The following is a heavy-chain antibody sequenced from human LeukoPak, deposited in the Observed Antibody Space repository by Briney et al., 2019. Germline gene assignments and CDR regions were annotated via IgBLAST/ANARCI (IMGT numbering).Heavy chain of an antibody. CDR1: GGSVSSYY. CDR2: IYYSGST. D-gene: IGHD3-3*01. V-gene: IGHV4-59*08. CDR3: ARGVEGYDFWSGYYARDY. Sequence: SSETLSLTCTVSGGSVSSYYWSWIRQPPGKGLEWIGYIYYSGSTNYNPSLKSRVTISVDTSKNQFSLKLSSVTAADTAMYYCARGVEGYDFWSGYYARDYWGQGTLVTVSS. J-gene: IGHJ4*02.